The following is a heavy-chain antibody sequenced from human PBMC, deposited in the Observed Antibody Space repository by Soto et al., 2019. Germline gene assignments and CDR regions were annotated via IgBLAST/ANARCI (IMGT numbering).Heavy chain of an antibody. CDR3: ERRDSSAFPDY. J-gene: IGHJ4*02. CDR2: IHPGDSDS. CDR1: GYIFNNNW. Sequence: PGESLKISCKGSGYIFNNNWIGWVRQMPGKGLEWMGIIHPGDSDSRYSPSFQGQVTMSVDKSINTAYLQWSSLKASDTAMYYCERRDSSAFPDYWGQGTLVTVYS. V-gene: IGHV5-51*01. D-gene: IGHD3-22*01.